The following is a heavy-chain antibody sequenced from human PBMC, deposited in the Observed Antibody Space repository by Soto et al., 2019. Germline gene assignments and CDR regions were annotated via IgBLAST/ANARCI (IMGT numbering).Heavy chain of an antibody. V-gene: IGHV1-69*02. CDR3: ARVIIDDSSGYYQTDAFEI. CDR2: IIPILGIA. J-gene: IGHJ3*02. CDR1: GGTFSSYT. Sequence: QVQLVQSGAEVKKPGSSVKVSCKASGGTFSSYTISWVRQAPGQGLEWMGRIIPILGIANYAQKFQGRVTITADKTTSTAYMELSSLRSEDTAVYYCARVIIDDSSGYYQTDAFEIWGQGTMVTVSS. D-gene: IGHD3-22*01.